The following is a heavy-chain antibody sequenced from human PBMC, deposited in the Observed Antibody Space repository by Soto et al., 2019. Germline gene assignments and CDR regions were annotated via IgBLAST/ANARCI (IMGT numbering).Heavy chain of an antibody. D-gene: IGHD6-13*01. CDR3: ARAGAGYSSSWYYFDY. V-gene: IGHV4-59*08. Sequence: QVQLQESGPGLVKPSETLSLTCTVSGGSISSYYWSWIRQPPGKGLEWIGYIYYSGSTNYNPSLKSRVTISVDTSKNQFSLKLSSVTAADTAVYYCARAGAGYSSSWYYFDYWGQGTLVTVSS. CDR2: IYYSGST. J-gene: IGHJ4*02. CDR1: GGSISSYY.